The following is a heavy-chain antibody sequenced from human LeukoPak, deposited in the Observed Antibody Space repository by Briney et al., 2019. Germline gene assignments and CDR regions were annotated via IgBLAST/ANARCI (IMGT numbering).Heavy chain of an antibody. D-gene: IGHD2-2*01. Sequence: GGSLRLSCVASGFTFSSYGMHWVRQAPGKGLVWVSRINSDGSSIRNADSVKGRLTISRDNAKNTLYLQMNSLRAEDTAVYYCARGSSTSYYYYGMDVWGQGTTVTVSS. CDR1: GFTFSSYG. J-gene: IGHJ6*02. V-gene: IGHV3-74*01. CDR2: INSDGSSI. CDR3: ARGSSTSYYYYGMDV.